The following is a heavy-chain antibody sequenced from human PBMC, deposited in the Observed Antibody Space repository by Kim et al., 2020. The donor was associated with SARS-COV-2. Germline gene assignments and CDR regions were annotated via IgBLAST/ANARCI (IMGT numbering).Heavy chain of an antibody. CDR2: IIPILGIA. D-gene: IGHD2-2*01. CDR1: GGTFSSYA. Sequence: SVKVSCKASGGTFSSYAISWVRQAPGQGLEWMGRIIPILGIANYAQKFQGRVTITADKSTSTAYMELSSLRSEDTAVYYCARGSGYCSSTSCAAHHYYYYYMDVWGKGTTVTVSS. J-gene: IGHJ6*03. V-gene: IGHV1-69*04. CDR3: ARGSGYCSSTSCAAHHYYYYYMDV.